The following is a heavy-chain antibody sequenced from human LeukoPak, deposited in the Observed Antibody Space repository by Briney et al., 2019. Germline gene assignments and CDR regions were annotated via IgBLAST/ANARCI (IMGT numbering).Heavy chain of an antibody. CDR2: FDPVDGET. CDR3: AILLEDYAFSTGSAKDY. J-gene: IGHJ4*02. Sequence: ASVKVSCKVSGYSLTQLSMHWVRQGIGRGLEWMGGFDPVDGETIYAQKFQGRVTMTENTSTDTAYMELSSLRSDDTAVYYCAILLEDYAFSTGSAKDYWGQGTLVTGSS. V-gene: IGHV1-24*01. CDR1: GYSLTQLS. D-gene: IGHD3-3*01.